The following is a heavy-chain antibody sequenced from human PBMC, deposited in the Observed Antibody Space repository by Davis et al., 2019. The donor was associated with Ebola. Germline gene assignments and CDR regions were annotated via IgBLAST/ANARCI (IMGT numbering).Heavy chain of an antibody. J-gene: IGHJ4*02. V-gene: IGHV1-3*01. Sequence: SVPVTCQASAYTLTSYAMHWVRPPPGQRLEWMGWINAGNGNTNYSQKFQGRVTITRDTSISTAYMELSRLRSDDTAVYYCARGGGSSKRTMGYWGQGTLVTVSS. CDR2: INAGNGNT. CDR1: AYTLTSYA. D-gene: IGHD1-26*01. CDR3: ARGGGSSKRTMGY.